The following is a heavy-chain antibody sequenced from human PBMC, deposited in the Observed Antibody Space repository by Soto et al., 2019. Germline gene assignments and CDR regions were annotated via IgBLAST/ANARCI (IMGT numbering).Heavy chain of an antibody. V-gene: IGHV3-30*18. CDR3: AKDGRIAVAATGWLDP. Sequence: QEQLVESGGGVVQPGKSLRVSCTTSGFTFSNFGMHWVRQAPGKGLEWLAVVSYDAKKIFYADSVKGRFNISRDDSKNTVYLEMNNLRPDATGVYYCAKDGRIAVAATGWLDPWGQGTLVTVSS. D-gene: IGHD6-19*01. CDR2: VSYDAKKI. CDR1: GFTFSNFG. J-gene: IGHJ5*02.